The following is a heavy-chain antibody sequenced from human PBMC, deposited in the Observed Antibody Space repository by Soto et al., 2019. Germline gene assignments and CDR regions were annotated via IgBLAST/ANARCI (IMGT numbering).Heavy chain of an antibody. Sequence: QVQLVESGGGVVQPGRSLRLSCAASGFTFSRHAMQWVRQAPGKGQECVALIVYDGRRTYYGDSVKGRFTISRDNSQNTLYLQMNSLMPEDTAVYYCARDWNCDTWGQGKMVTVPS. CDR2: IVYDGRRT. V-gene: IGHV3-30*04. CDR3: ARDWNCDT. D-gene: IGHD1-7*01. J-gene: IGHJ3*02. CDR1: GFTFSRHA.